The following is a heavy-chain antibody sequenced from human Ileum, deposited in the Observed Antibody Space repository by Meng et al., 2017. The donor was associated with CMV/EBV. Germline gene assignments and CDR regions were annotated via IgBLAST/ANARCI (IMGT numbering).Heavy chain of an antibody. CDR3: ARGVAGGPFNY. V-gene: IGHV4-34*01. Sequence: QLQRWGQGLLKPSETPSPTCAVYGGSFSGYYWSWIRQPPGKGLEWIGEINHSGSTNYNPSLKSRVTISVDTSKNQFFLKLSSVTAADTAVYYCARGVAGGPFNYWGQGTLVTVSS. D-gene: IGHD2-15*01. CDR1: GGSFSGYY. J-gene: IGHJ4*02. CDR2: INHSGST.